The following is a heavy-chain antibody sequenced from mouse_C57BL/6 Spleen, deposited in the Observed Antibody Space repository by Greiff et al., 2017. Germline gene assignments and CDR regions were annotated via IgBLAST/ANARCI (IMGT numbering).Heavy chain of an antibody. V-gene: IGHV1-53*01. Sequence: QVQLKQSGTELVKPGASVKLSCKASGYTFTSYWMHWVKQRPGQGLEWIGNINPSNGGTNYNEKFKSKATLTVDKSSSTAYMQLSSLTSEDSAVYYCVLYYSNSAWFAYWGQGTLVTVSA. J-gene: IGHJ3*01. CDR2: INPSNGGT. CDR1: GYTFTSYW. D-gene: IGHD2-5*01. CDR3: VLYYSNSAWFAY.